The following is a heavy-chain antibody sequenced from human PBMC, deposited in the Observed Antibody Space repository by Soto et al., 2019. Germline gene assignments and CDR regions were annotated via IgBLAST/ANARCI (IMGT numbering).Heavy chain of an antibody. J-gene: IGHJ4*02. CDR3: ARGQWLVRLCSLTGYFDD. CDR2: IIPIFGTA. Sequence: QVQLVQSGAEVKKPGSSVKVSCKASGGTFSSYAISWVRQAPGQGLEWMGGIIPIFGTANYAQKFQGRVTITADESTSTAYMELRSLRSEDTAVYYCARGQWLVRLCSLTGYFDDWGQGTLVTVSS. CDR1: GGTFSSYA. V-gene: IGHV1-69*01. D-gene: IGHD6-19*01.